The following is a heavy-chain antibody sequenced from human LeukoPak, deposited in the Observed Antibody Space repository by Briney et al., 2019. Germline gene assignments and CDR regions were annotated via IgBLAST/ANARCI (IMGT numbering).Heavy chain of an antibody. D-gene: IGHD3-3*01. CDR2: INAGNGNT. Sequence: ASVKVSCKASGYTFTTYAMHWVRQAPGQRLEWMGWINAGNGNTKYSQKFQGRFTITRDTSASTAYMELGSLRSEDTAVYYCARGPYDFWSGYTRDYYGMDVWGQGTTVTVSS. V-gene: IGHV1-3*01. CDR1: GYTFTTYA. CDR3: ARGPYDFWSGYTRDYYGMDV. J-gene: IGHJ6*02.